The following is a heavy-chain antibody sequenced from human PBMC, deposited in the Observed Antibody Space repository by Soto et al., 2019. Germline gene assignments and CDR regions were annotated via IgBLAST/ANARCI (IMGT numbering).Heavy chain of an antibody. J-gene: IGHJ6*02. Sequence: GASVKVSCKASGGTFSSYAISWVRQAPGQGLEWMGGIIPIFGTANYAQKFQGRVTITADESTSTAYMELSSLRSEDTAVYYCARDLPAGTHYYYGMDVWRQGTTVTVSS. D-gene: IGHD6-13*01. CDR2: IIPIFGTA. V-gene: IGHV1-69*13. CDR3: ARDLPAGTHYYYGMDV. CDR1: GGTFSSYA.